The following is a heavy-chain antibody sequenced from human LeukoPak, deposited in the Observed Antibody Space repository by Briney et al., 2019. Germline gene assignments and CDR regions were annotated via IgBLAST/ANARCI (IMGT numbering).Heavy chain of an antibody. V-gene: IGHV3-74*01. CDR2: MNSDGSAT. J-gene: IGHJ4*02. Sequence: GGSLRLSCAASGFSFSNYWMHWARQAPGKGLAWVTRMNSDGSATYYADSVQGRFTISRDNAKNTLYLQMNSLRAEDTAMYFCAKGPNYFDSWGQGTLVTVSS. CDR1: GFSFSNYW. CDR3: AKGPNYFDS.